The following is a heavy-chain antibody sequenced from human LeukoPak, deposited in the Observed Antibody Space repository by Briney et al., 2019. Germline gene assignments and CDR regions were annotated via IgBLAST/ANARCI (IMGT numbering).Heavy chain of an antibody. Sequence: SETLSLTCTVSGVSISSSNSYWGWIRQPPGKGLEWIGSIYYSGNTYYNASLKSQVSISIDTSKNQFSLKLSSVTAADTSVYYCARVRRDGYNRFLDYWGQGTLVTVSS. V-gene: IGHV4-39*01. CDR2: IYYSGNT. CDR1: GVSISSSNSY. D-gene: IGHD5-24*01. CDR3: ARVRRDGYNRFLDY. J-gene: IGHJ4*02.